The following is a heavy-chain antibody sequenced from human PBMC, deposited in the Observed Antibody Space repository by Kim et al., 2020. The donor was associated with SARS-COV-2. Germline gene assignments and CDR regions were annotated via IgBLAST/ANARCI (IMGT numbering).Heavy chain of an antibody. CDR2: ISYDGSNK. CDR1: GFTFSSYA. D-gene: IGHD4-4*01. J-gene: IGHJ4*01. Sequence: GGSLRLSCAASGFTFSSYAMHWVRQAPGKGLEWVAVISYDGSNKYYADSVKGRFTISRDNSKNTLYLQMNSLRAEDTAVYYCARDDYTEHWGQEPWSPSP. V-gene: IGHV3-30*04. CDR3: ARDDYTEH.